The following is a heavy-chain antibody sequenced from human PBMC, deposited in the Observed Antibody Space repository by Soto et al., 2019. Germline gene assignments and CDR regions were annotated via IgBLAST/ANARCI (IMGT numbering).Heavy chain of an antibody. CDR3: ARGGGYCTNGVCSAPLLHHYGMAV. J-gene: IGHJ6*02. D-gene: IGHD2-8*01. CDR2: IIPIFGTA. CDR1: GGTFSSYA. V-gene: IGHV1-69*13. Sequence: SVKGSWKASGGTFSSYAISWVRQAPGQGLEWMGGIIPIFGTATYAQKFQGRVTVTADESTSTAYTELSSLRSEDTAVYYCARGGGYCTNGVCSAPLLHHYGMAVCGQGTTVIVSS.